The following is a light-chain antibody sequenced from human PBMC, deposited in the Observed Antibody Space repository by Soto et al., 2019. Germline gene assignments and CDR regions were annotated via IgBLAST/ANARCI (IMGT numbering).Light chain of an antibody. CDR3: QHYNSYSEA. V-gene: IGKV1-5*03. Sequence: DIQMTPSPSSVSASVGDRVTISCRTSQTISSWLAWYQQKPGKAPKILIYKASTLKSGVPSRFSGSGSGTEITLTISSLQPDDFATYDCQHYNSYSEAFGQGTKVDIK. CDR2: KAS. J-gene: IGKJ1*01. CDR1: QTISSW.